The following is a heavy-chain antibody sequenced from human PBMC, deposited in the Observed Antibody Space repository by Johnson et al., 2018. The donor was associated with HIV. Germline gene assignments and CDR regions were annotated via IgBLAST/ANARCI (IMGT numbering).Heavy chain of an antibody. D-gene: IGHD1-26*01. CDR3: AKGFGASPGAFYI. CDR2: INWNGGST. CDR1: GFTFDDYG. J-gene: IGHJ3*02. Sequence: VQLVESGGGLVQPGGSLRLSCAASGFTFDDYGMSWVRQAPGKGLEWVSGINWNGGSTGYADSVKGRFTISRDNAKNTLYLQMNSLRAEDTAVYYCAKGFGASPGAFYIWGQGTMVPVSS. V-gene: IGHV3-20*04.